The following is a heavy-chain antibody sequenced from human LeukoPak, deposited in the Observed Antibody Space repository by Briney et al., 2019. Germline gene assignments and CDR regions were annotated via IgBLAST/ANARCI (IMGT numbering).Heavy chain of an antibody. Sequence: GGSLRLSCAASGFTFSSYSMNWVRQAPGKGLEWVSSISSSSSYIYYADSVKGRFTISRDNAKNSLYLQMNSLRAEDTAVYYCAKDGRDFWSGLQEHDYWGQGTLVTVSS. J-gene: IGHJ4*02. D-gene: IGHD3-3*01. CDR3: AKDGRDFWSGLQEHDY. CDR1: GFTFSSYS. CDR2: ISSSSSYI. V-gene: IGHV3-21*04.